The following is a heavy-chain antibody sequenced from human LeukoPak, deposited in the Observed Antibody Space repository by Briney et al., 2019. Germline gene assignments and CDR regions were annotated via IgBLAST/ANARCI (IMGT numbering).Heavy chain of an antibody. D-gene: IGHD3-10*01. Sequence: SETLSLTCTVSNASISSNTYYRAWIRQPPGKGLEYIGSINYRGSTYYNPSLKSRVTISVDTSKNQFSLKVSSVTAADTAVYYCARVVEFLWFGELSYAFDIWGQGTTVTVSS. V-gene: IGHV4-39*07. J-gene: IGHJ3*02. CDR1: NASISSNTYY. CDR2: INYRGST. CDR3: ARVVEFLWFGELSYAFDI.